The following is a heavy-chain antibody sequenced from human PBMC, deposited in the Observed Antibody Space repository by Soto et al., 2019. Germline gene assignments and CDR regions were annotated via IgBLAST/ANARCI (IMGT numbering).Heavy chain of an antibody. CDR1: GGSISSSSYY. CDR3: ARLVYYYDSSGYPDFDY. V-gene: IGHV4-39*01. Sequence: SETLSLTCTVPGGSISSSSYYWGWIRQPSGKGLEWIGSIYYSGSTYYNPSLKSRVTISVDTSKNQFSLKLSSVTAADTAVYYCARLVYYYDSSGYPDFDYWGQGTLVTVSS. D-gene: IGHD3-22*01. J-gene: IGHJ4*02. CDR2: IYYSGST.